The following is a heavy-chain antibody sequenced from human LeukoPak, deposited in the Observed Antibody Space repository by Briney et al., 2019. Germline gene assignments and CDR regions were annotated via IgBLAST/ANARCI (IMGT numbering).Heavy chain of an antibody. V-gene: IGHV3-21*01. CDR2: ISSSSYYI. CDR1: GFTFSSYA. Sequence: PGRSLRLSCAASGFTFSSYAMSWVRQAPGKGLEWVSSISSSSYYIYYADSLKGRFTISRDNAKNSLFLQMNSLRAEDTAVYYCARDLYEVTEPLVDYWGQGTLVTVSS. D-gene: IGHD2-21*02. CDR3: ARDLYEVTEPLVDY. J-gene: IGHJ4*02.